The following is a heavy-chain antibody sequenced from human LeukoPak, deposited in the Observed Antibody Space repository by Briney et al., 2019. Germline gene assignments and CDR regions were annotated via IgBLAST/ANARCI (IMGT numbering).Heavy chain of an antibody. D-gene: IGHD6-19*01. Sequence: ASVNVSCKASGYTFTGYYMHWVRQAPGQGLEWMGWINPNSGGTNYAQKFQGRVTMTRDTSISTAYMELSRLRSDDTAVYYCARETNIAVAGFDYWGQGTLVTVSS. CDR3: ARETNIAVAGFDY. CDR2: INPNSGGT. V-gene: IGHV1-2*02. CDR1: GYTFTGYY. J-gene: IGHJ4*02.